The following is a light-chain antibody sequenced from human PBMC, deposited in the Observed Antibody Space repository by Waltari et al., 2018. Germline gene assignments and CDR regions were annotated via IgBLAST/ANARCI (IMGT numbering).Light chain of an antibody. V-gene: IGLV1-44*01. J-gene: IGLJ3*02. CDR2: SNN. CDR1: SSNIGSNT. Sequence: QSVLTQPPSASGTPGQRVTISCSGSSSNIGSNTVNWYQQLPGPAPKLLIYSNNQRPSGVPARFSGSKSGTSASLAISGLQSEDEADYYCAAWDDSLNGFWVFGGGTKLTVL. CDR3: AAWDDSLNGFWV.